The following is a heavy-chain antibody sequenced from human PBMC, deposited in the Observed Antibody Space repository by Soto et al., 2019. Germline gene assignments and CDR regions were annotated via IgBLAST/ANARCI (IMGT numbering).Heavy chain of an antibody. V-gene: IGHV1-3*01. Sequence: ASVKVSCKASGYTFTSYAMHWVRQAPGQRLEWMGWINAGNGNTKYSQKFQGRVTITRDTSASTAYMELSSLRSEDTAVYYCAGERPDYYGSSGYSALGYWGQGTLVSVSS. CDR3: AGERPDYYGSSGYSALGY. CDR2: INAGNGNT. J-gene: IGHJ4*02. CDR1: GYTFTSYA. D-gene: IGHD3-22*01.